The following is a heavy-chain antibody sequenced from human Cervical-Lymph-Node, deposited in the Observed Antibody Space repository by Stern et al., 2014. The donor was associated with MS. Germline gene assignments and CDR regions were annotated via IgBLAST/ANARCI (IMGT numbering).Heavy chain of an antibody. D-gene: IGHD2-2*01. CDR1: GYIFSNYA. V-gene: IGHV7-4-1*02. Sequence: QVQLVQSGSEFKEPGASVKVSCKASGYIFSNYAINWVRQAPGRGLEWMGWIHTNTGRATYAQGFARRVVFSLVTSVNTAHMQITSLRSEDTAVYYCARNASSDEVVPVPSSGMDVWGRGTTVTVSS. CDR3: ARNASSDEVVPVPSSGMDV. CDR2: IHTNTGRA. J-gene: IGHJ6*02.